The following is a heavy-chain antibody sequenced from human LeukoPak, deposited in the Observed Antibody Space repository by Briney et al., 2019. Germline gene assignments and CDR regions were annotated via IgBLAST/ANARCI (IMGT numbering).Heavy chain of an antibody. CDR1: GYTFTSYD. D-gene: IGHD2-2*01. Sequence: ASVEVSCKASGYTFTSYDINWVRQATGQGLEWMGWMNPNSGNTGYAQKFQGRVTMTRNTSISTAYMELGSLRSEDTALYYCAKVNCSSTSCPSYYYYGMDVWGQGTTVTVSS. J-gene: IGHJ6*02. V-gene: IGHV1-8*01. CDR3: AKVNCSSTSCPSYYYYGMDV. CDR2: MNPNSGNT.